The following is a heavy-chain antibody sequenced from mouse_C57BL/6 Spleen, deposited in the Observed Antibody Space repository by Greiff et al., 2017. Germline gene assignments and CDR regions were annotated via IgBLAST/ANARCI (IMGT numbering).Heavy chain of an antibody. J-gene: IGHJ4*01. Sequence: VKLQESGPELVKPGASVKISCKASGYAFSSSWMNWVKQRPGKGLEWIGRIYPGDGDTNYNGKFKGKATLTADKSSSTAYMQLSSLTSEDSAVYFCARGGYYYGSSYYYAMDYWGQGTSVTVSS. V-gene: IGHV1-82*01. CDR1: GYAFSSSW. CDR3: ARGGYYYGSSYYYAMDY. CDR2: IYPGDGDT. D-gene: IGHD1-1*01.